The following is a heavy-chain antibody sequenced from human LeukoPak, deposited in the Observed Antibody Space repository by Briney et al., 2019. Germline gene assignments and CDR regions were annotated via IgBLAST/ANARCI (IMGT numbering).Heavy chain of an antibody. J-gene: IGHJ6*04. V-gene: IGHV4-4*07. CDR1: GGSISNYY. CDR2: IYTSGST. CDR3: ASVRLLEGIAV. D-gene: IGHD3-3*01. Sequence: PSETLSLTCTVSGGSISNYYWSWIRQPAGKGLEWIGRIYTSGSTNYNPSLKSRVSMSVDTSKNQFSLKLSSVTAADTAVYYCASVRLLEGIAVWGKGTTVTVSS.